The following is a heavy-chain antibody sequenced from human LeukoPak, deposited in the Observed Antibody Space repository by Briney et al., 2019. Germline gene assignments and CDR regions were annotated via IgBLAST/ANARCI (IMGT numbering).Heavy chain of an antibody. CDR3: ARVISCSGGSCSYYFDY. CDR2: VYSIGST. J-gene: IGHJ4*02. CDR1: GGSFSSYY. Sequence: PSETLSLTCTVSGGSFSSYYWSWIRQPPGEGLEWIGYVYSIGSTNYNPSLKSRVTISVDTSKNQFSLKLSSVTAADTAVYYCARVISCSGGSCSYYFDYWGQGTLVTVSS. V-gene: IGHV4-59*01. D-gene: IGHD2-15*01.